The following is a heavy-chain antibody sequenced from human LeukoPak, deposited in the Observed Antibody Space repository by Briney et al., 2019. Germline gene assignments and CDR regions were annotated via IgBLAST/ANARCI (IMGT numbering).Heavy chain of an antibody. CDR3: ARVGYSCGHDNGYYFDY. D-gene: IGHD5-18*01. Sequence: ASVKVSCKASGYTFTSYDINWVRQATGQGLEWMGWMNPNSGNTGYAQKFQGRVTMTRNTSISTAYMELSSLRSEDTAVYYCARVGYSCGHDNGYYFDYWGQGTLVTVSS. J-gene: IGHJ4*02. CDR1: GYTFTSYD. CDR2: MNPNSGNT. V-gene: IGHV1-8*01.